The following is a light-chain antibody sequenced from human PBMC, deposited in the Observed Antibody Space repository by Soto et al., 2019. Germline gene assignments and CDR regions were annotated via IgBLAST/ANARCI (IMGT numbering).Light chain of an antibody. V-gene: IGKV3-11*01. CDR3: QQRSNWPWT. CDR1: QSVANT. Sequence: EIVLTQSPATLSLALGERATLLCRASQSVANTLAWYQQKSGQPPRLLIFDASNSATGVPARFSGSGSGTDFTLTISSLEPEDFAIYYCQQRSNWPWTFGQGSNVEIK. CDR2: DAS. J-gene: IGKJ1*01.